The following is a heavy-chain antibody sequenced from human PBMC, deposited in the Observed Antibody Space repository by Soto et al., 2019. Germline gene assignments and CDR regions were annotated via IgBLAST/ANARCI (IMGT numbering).Heavy chain of an antibody. V-gene: IGHV4-38-2*02. J-gene: IGHJ4*01. CDR2: IYHGGTT. CDR1: GYSISGASY. CDR3: AMVHVIVLAGSTFHY. Sequence: SETLSLTCTVSGYSISGASYWAWIRQPPGKWPEWIASIYHGGTTTYNPSLKSRISISVDKSNVQFSLNLESVPGADTAIYYCAMVHVIVLAGSTFHYLGHGTLVTIST. D-gene: IGHD6-19*01.